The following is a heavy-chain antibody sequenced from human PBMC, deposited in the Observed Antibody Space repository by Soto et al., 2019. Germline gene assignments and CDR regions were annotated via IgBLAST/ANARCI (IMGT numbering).Heavy chain of an antibody. CDR3: ARGYRQSGYSSSWVFDY. J-gene: IGHJ4*02. CDR2: MYYSGST. CDR1: GGSINSGCYY. D-gene: IGHD6-13*01. V-gene: IGHV4-31*03. Sequence: QVQLRESGPGLVKPSQTLSLTCTVSGGSINSGCYYWNWIRQHPGKGLESTGYMYYSGSTYYNPFLRSRVIISVDTSENHFSLKLSSVTAADTAVYFCARGYRQSGYSSSWVFDYWGQGTLVNVSS.